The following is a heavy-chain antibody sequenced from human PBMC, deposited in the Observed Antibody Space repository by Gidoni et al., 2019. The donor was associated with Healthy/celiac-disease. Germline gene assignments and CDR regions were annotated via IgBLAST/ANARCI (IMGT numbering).Heavy chain of an antibody. V-gene: IGHV4-39*01. CDR2: IYYCGST. CDR1: GGSISSSSYY. Sequence: QLQLQESGPGLVKPSETLSLTCTVSGGSISSSSYYRGWIRQPPGKGLEWIGSIYYCGSTYYNPSLKSRVTISVDTSKNQFSLKLSSVTAADTAVYYCARQAGLAAAGYYYYYGMDVWGQGTTVTVSS. D-gene: IGHD6-13*01. CDR3: ARQAGLAAAGYYYYYGMDV. J-gene: IGHJ6*02.